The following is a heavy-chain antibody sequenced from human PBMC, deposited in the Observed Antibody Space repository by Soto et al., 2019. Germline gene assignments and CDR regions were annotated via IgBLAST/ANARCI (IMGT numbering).Heavy chain of an antibody. CDR1: GYTFTSFG. CDR3: AKVDYGKNDVDALEM. D-gene: IGHD4-17*01. CDR2: ISVYNGKT. J-gene: IGHJ3*02. V-gene: IGHV1-18*01. Sequence: QVQLVQSGAEVKKPGASVKVSCKASGYTFTSFGITWVRQAPGQGLEWMGWISVYNGKTKYAQKLQGRVTVTRDTSTNTAYMELRSLRSDDTAVYYCAKVDYGKNDVDALEMWGQGTMVTVSS.